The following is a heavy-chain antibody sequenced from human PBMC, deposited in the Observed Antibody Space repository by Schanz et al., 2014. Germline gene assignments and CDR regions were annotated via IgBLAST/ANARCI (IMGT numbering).Heavy chain of an antibody. CDR2: IIPSLGLA. Sequence: QLQLVQSGAEVKKPGSSVKVSCKLSGGTFSSYTISWMRQAPGQGLEWMGRIIPSLGLAKYEQKFQDKVTITADTSTTTAYMDLSSLRSEDTAVYYCASSGAGYSSSWDFDYWGQGTLVTVSS. CDR1: GGTFSSYT. D-gene: IGHD6-13*01. V-gene: IGHV1-69*02. J-gene: IGHJ4*02. CDR3: ASSGAGYSSSWDFDY.